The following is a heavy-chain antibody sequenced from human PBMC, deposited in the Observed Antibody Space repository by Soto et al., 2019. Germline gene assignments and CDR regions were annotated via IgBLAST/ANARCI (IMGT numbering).Heavy chain of an antibody. CDR1: GGTFSSYA. J-gene: IGHJ5*02. D-gene: IGHD2-2*01. CDR2: IIPIFGTA. Sequence: SVKVSCKASGGTFSSYAISWVRQAPGQGLEWMGGIIPIFGTANYAQKFQGRVTITADESTSTAYMELSSLRSEDTAVYYCARGGIVLVPAAMQGWFDPWGQGTLVTVSS. V-gene: IGHV1-69*13. CDR3: ARGGIVLVPAAMQGWFDP.